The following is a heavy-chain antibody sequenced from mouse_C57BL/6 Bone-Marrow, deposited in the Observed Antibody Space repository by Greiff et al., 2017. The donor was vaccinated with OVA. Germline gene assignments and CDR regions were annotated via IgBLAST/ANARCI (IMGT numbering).Heavy chain of an antibody. CDR2: IDPSDSET. Sequence: QVQLQQPGAELVRPGSSVKLSCKASGYTFTSYWMHWVKQRPIQGLEWIGNIDPSDSETHYTQKFKDKATLTVDKSSNTAYMQLSSLTSEDSAVYYGARGYYASSYDLDYWGQGTTLTVSS. CDR1: GYTFTSYW. D-gene: IGHD1-1*01. CDR3: ARGYYASSYDLDY. J-gene: IGHJ2*01. V-gene: IGHV1-52*01.